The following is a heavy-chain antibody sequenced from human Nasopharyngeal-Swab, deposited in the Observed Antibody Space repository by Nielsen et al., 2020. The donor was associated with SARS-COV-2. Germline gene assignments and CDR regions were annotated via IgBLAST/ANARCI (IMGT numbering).Heavy chain of an antibody. V-gene: IGHV3-33*01. CDR2: IWYDGSNK. Sequence: GESLKISCAASGFSFSTYGMHWVRQSPVKGLEWLTNIWYDGSNKYYADSVKGRFTVSRDNSKNTLFLEMDSLRDEDTAVYYCARGSSVHAFDVWGQGTEVTVSS. CDR1: GFSFSTYG. J-gene: IGHJ3*01. CDR3: ARGSSVHAFDV. D-gene: IGHD3-10*01.